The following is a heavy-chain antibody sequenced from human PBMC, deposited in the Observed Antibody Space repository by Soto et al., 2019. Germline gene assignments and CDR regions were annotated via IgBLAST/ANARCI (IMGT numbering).Heavy chain of an antibody. CDR2: IIPMFGTP. J-gene: IGHJ4*02. CDR1: GGTFREYA. Sequence: SVKVSCKVSGGTFREYAMSWVRQAPGQGLEWMGGIIPMFGTPNYAEKFQGRVTITADESTNTAYMEVSSLTSGDTAVYYCARDSTAMVTTSFDYWGQGTLVTVSS. V-gene: IGHV1-69*13. D-gene: IGHD5-18*01. CDR3: ARDSTAMVTTSFDY.